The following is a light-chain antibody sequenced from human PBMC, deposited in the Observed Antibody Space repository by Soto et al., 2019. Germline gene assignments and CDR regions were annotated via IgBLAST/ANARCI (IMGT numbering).Light chain of an antibody. J-gene: IGLJ2*01. CDR2: EDN. V-gene: IGLV6-57*04. CDR1: SGSIASNY. Sequence: NFMLTQPHSVSESPGKTVTISCTRSSGSIASNYVQWYQQRPGSAPTTVIYEDNQRPSGVPDRFSGSIDSSSNSSSLTISGLKTEDEADYYCQSYDSVVVFGGATKLTVL. CDR3: QSYDSVVV.